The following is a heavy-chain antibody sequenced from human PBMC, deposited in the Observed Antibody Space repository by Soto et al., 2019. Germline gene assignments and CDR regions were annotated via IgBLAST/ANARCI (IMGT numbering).Heavy chain of an antibody. D-gene: IGHD5-18*01. CDR1: GASLSDYY. V-gene: IGHV4-34*01. J-gene: IGHJ4*02. CDR3: ARGHDTAKVGY. CDR2: MHPSGSM. Sequence: SETLSLTCAVYGASLSDYYWSWVRQPPGKGLEWIGEMHPSGSMNYNSSLKSRFTISVNTSKSQFSLNLNSVTAADTAVYFCARGHDTAKVGYWGQGTLVTVSS.